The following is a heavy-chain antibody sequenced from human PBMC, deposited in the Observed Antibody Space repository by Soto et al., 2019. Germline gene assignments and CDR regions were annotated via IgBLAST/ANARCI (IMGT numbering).Heavy chain of an antibody. Sequence: ASVKVSCKASGFTFTNYCINWVRQAPVQGLEWLGWISAYNGNTNYAQNLQGRVTMTADTSTNVAYMELRSLRSDDTAVYYCTRENAAAAPPTLDYWGHGTLVTVSS. CDR1: GFTFTNYC. D-gene: IGHD6-13*01. V-gene: IGHV1-18*01. CDR3: TRENAAAAPPTLDY. J-gene: IGHJ4*01. CDR2: ISAYNGNT.